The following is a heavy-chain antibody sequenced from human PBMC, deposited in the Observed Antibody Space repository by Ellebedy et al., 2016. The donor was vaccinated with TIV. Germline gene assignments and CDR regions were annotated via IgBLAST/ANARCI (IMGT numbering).Heavy chain of an antibody. V-gene: IGHV1-58*01. J-gene: IGHJ4*02. CDR1: GFTFTSSA. CDR2: IVVGSGGT. CDR3: AAWPGGEMATNY. Sequence: AASVKVSCKASGFTFTSSAVQWVRQARGQRLEWIGWIVVGSGGTNYAQKFQDRVTFTRDMSTSTAYMELSSLRSEDTAVYYCAAWPGGEMATNYWGQGTLVTVSS. D-gene: IGHD5-24*01.